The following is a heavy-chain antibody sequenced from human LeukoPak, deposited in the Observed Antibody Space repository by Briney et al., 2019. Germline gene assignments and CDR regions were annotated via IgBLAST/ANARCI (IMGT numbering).Heavy chain of an antibody. V-gene: IGHV3-21*01. CDR1: GFTFSTYN. J-gene: IGHJ2*01. CDR2: ISSSSSYI. Sequence: GGSLRLSCAASGFTFSTYNINWVRQAPGKGLEWVSSISSSSSYIYYADSVKGRFTISRDNAKNSLYLQMNSLRAEDTAVCYCARDGLAAATLHWCFDLWGRGTLVTVSS. D-gene: IGHD2-15*01. CDR3: ARDGLAAATLHWCFDL.